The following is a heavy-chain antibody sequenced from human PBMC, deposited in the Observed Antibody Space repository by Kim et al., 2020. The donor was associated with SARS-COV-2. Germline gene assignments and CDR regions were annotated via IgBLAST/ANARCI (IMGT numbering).Heavy chain of an antibody. Sequence: SETLSLTCTVSGGSISSGSYYWSWIRQPAGKGLEWIGRIYTSGSTNYNPSLKSRVTISVDTSKNQFSLKLSSVTAADTAVYYCARESRGTPAYGMDVWGQGTTVTVSS. D-gene: IGHD2-15*01. V-gene: IGHV4-61*02. CDR1: GGSISSGSYY. CDR2: IYTSGST. CDR3: ARESRGTPAYGMDV. J-gene: IGHJ6*02.